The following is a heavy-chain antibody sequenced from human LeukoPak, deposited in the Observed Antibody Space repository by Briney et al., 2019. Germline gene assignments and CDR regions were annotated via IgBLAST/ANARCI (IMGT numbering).Heavy chain of an antibody. CDR2: ISYDGSNK. Sequence: PGGSLRLSCAASGFTFSSYAMHWVRQAPGKGLGWVAVISYDGSNKYYADSVKGRFTISRDNSKNTLYLQMNSLRAEDTAVYYCARGEWLQIDYWGQGTLVTVSS. V-gene: IGHV3-30*04. J-gene: IGHJ4*02. D-gene: IGHD5-24*01. CDR3: ARGEWLQIDY. CDR1: GFTFSSYA.